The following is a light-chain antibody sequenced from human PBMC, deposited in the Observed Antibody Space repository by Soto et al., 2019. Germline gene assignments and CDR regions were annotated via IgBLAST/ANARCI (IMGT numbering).Light chain of an antibody. CDR3: CSYATSPV. CDR2: DVS. CDR1: SSDVGGYNY. J-gene: IGLJ2*01. Sequence: QSALTQPRAVSGSPGQSVTISCTGTSSDVGGYNYVSWYQQHPGKAPKLRIYDVSKRPSGVPDRFSGSKSGNTASLTISGLQAEDEADYYCCSYATSPVFGGGTKLTVL. V-gene: IGLV2-11*01.